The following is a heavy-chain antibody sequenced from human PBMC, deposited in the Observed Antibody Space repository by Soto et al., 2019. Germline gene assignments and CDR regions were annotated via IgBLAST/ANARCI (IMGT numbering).Heavy chain of an antibody. J-gene: IGHJ4*02. D-gene: IGHD6-13*01. CDR3: ARDLDRGSSWYDGFDY. V-gene: IGHV3-48*03. CDR1: GFTFSSYE. CDR2: ISSSGSTI. Sequence: LRLSCAASGFTFSSYEMNWVRQAPGKGLEWVSYISSSGSTIYYADSVKGRFTISRDNAKNSLYLQMNSLRAEDTAVYYCARDLDRGSSWYDGFDYWGQGTLVTVSS.